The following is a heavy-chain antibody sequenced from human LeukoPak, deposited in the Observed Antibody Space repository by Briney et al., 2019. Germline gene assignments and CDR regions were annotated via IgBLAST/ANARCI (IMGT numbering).Heavy chain of an antibody. Sequence: ASVKVSCKASGYTFTGYYMHWVRQAPGQGLEWMGWISPNSGGTNYAQKFQGRVTMTRDTSISTAYMELSRLRSDDTAVYYCARGTTLELELPDYWGQGTLVTVSS. V-gene: IGHV1-2*02. CDR2: ISPNSGGT. J-gene: IGHJ4*02. CDR1: GYTFTGYY. D-gene: IGHD1-7*01. CDR3: ARGTTLELELPDY.